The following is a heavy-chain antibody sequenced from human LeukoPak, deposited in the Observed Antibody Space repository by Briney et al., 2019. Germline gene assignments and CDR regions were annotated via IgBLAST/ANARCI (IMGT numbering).Heavy chain of an antibody. CDR3: ARHTCSSGRCHNYYHYGMDV. CDR1: GGSITSISHH. D-gene: IGHD2-15*01. J-gene: IGHJ6*02. CDR2: TYYSTST. V-gene: IGHV4-39*01. Sequence: SETLSLTCTVSGGSITSISHHWGWIRQPPVKGLEWIGSTYYSTSTQYNPSLKSRVTISVDTSKNQFSLKLSSVTAADTAVYYCARHTCSSGRCHNYYHYGMDVWGQGTTVTVSS.